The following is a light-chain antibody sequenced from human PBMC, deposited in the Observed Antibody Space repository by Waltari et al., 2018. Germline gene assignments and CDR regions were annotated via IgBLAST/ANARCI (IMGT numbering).Light chain of an antibody. CDR2: GAS. V-gene: IGKV3-20*01. CDR1: QSVSSSY. Sequence: EIVLTQSPGTLSLSPGERATLSCRTSQSVSSSYLAWYQQKPGQAPRLLIYGASSRATGIPDRFSGRGSGTDFTLTISRLEPEDFAEYYCQQYGRSWTFGQGTKVEIK. J-gene: IGKJ1*01. CDR3: QQYGRSWT.